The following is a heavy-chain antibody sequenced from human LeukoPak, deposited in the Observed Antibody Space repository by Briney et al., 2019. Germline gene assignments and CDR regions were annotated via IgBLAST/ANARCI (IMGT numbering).Heavy chain of an antibody. V-gene: IGHV1-18*01. J-gene: IGHJ4*02. CDR3: AREGSDSSGDTGGFDY. Sequence: ASVKVSCKASGYTFTSYGISWVRQAPGQGLEWMGWISAYNGNTNYAQKLQGRVTMTTDTSTSTAYMELRSLRSEDTAVYYCAREGSDSSGDTGGFDYWGQGTLVTVSS. CDR1: GYTFTSYG. CDR2: ISAYNGNT. D-gene: IGHD6-19*01.